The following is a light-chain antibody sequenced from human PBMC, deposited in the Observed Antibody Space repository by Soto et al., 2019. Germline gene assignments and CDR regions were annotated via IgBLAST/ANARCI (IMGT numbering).Light chain of an antibody. CDR3: QQFHTYPWT. V-gene: IGKV1-5*01. CDR2: TAS. Sequence: DIQMTQSPSTLSGSVGARVPITCRASQSVSGWLAWYQQKPGEAPKPLIYTASTLQSGVPSRFSGSGAGAEFTLTITGLQPEDFATYFCQQFHTYPWTFGQGTKVDIK. J-gene: IGKJ1*01. CDR1: QSVSGW.